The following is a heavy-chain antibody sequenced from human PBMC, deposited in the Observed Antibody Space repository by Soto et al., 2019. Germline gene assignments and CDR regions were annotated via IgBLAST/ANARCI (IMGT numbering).Heavy chain of an antibody. CDR1: GYTFTSYG. V-gene: IGHV1-18*04. CDR3: ARDHDIMVAPTHPSDY. J-gene: IGHJ4*02. Sequence: QVQLVQSGPEVEKPGASVKVSCKASGYTFTSYGINWVRQAPGQGLEWVGWNSAHNGLTKYAQKVQGRVTMTTDTSTSTVFMELRSLRFDDTAVYYCARDHDIMVAPTHPSDYWGQGTLVTVSA. CDR2: NSAHNGLT. D-gene: IGHD2-8*01.